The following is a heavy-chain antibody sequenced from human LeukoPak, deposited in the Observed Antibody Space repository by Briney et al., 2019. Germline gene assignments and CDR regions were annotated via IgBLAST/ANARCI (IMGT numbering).Heavy chain of an antibody. V-gene: IGHV1-24*01. CDR3: ATSGAHYGDYEGIDY. D-gene: IGHD4-17*01. CDR1: GYTFTELS. J-gene: IGHJ4*02. Sequence: ASVNVCCKVSGYTFTELSMPWVRLAPGKGLEWMGGFDSEDGETIYAQKFQGRVTMTEDTSTDTAYMELSSLRSEDTAVYYCATSGAHYGDYEGIDYWGQGTLVTVSP. CDR2: FDSEDGET.